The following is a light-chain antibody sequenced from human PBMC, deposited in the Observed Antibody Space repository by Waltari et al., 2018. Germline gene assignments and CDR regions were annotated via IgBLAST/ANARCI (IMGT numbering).Light chain of an antibody. CDR2: EDT. Sequence: SYELTQPPSVSVSPGQTARITCSGTALPRKYAFWYQQKSGQAPVLVIYEDTKRPSGIPERFSDSTSGTTNTSTIIGAQVEDDADYYCYSTDGGGTHNGVFGGGTKLTVL. V-gene: IGLV3-10*01. CDR3: YSTDGGGTHNGV. CDR1: ALPRKY. J-gene: IGLJ3*02.